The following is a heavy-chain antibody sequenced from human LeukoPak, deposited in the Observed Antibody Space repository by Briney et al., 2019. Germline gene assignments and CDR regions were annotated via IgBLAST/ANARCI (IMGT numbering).Heavy chain of an antibody. J-gene: IGHJ4*02. Sequence: PGGSLRLSCAASGFTVSRNYMSWVRQAPGKGPAWVSRINPDGTSTSYADSVKGRFTIFRDNAKNTLYLQISSVRAEDTAVYYCARDMWGTFDYWGQGTLVTVSS. CDR3: ARDMWGTFDY. V-gene: IGHV3-74*01. D-gene: IGHD7-27*01. CDR1: GFTVSRNY. CDR2: INPDGTST.